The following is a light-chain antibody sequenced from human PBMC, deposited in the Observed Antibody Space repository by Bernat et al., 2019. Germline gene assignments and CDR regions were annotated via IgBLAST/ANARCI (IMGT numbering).Light chain of an antibody. V-gene: IGLV1-40*01. J-gene: IGLJ1*01. CDR2: GNS. CDR1: SSNIGAGYD. CDR3: QSYASSLNYV. Sequence: QSVLTQPPSVSGAPGQRVTISCTGSSSNIGAGYDVHWYQQLPGTAPKLLILGNSNRPSGGPDRFSGSKSGTSASLATTGLQAEDEADYYCQSYASSLNYVFGTGTKVAVL.